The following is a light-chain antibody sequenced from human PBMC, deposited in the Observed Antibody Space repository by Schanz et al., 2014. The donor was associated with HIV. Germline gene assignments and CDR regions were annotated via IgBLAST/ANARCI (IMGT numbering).Light chain of an antibody. J-gene: IGLJ3*02. CDR1: SSDIGGYNY. CDR2: DVD. CDR3: SSYTSSNTWV. V-gene: IGLV2-14*03. Sequence: QSALAQPASVSGSPGQSITISCTGTSSDIGGYNYLSWYQQHPGKAPKLILYDVDNRPAGVSNRFSGSKSGNTASLTISGLQAEDEADYYCSSYTSSNTWVFGGGTKLTVL.